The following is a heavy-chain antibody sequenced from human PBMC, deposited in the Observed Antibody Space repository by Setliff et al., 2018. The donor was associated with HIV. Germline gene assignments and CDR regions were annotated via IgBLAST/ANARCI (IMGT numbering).Heavy chain of an antibody. CDR3: ARYSSGWSSYYFDY. J-gene: IGHJ4*02. D-gene: IGHD6-19*01. CDR2: IYHSGST. CDR1: GYSISSGYS. V-gene: IGHV4-38-2*01. Sequence: PSETLSLTCAVSGYSISSGYSWGWIRQPPGKGLEWIGSIYHSGSTYYKPSLKSRVNISLDTSKNQFSLKLSSVTAADTAIYYCARYSSGWSSYYFDYWGQGTLVTVSS.